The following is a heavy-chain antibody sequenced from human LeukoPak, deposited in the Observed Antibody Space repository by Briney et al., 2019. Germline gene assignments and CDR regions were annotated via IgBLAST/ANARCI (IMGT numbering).Heavy chain of an antibody. CDR3: ARSSYDTVGEDYFDF. Sequence: SQTLSLTCTVSGGSISSNDHYWSWIRQPPGKSLEWLGYIYYSGRTFYNPSLKTRGAIAVDTSKNQFSLRLSSVSAADAALYYCARSSYDTVGEDYFDFWGQGILVTVSS. CDR2: IYYSGRT. V-gene: IGHV4-30-4*08. D-gene: IGHD3-9*01. J-gene: IGHJ4*02. CDR1: GGSISSNDHY.